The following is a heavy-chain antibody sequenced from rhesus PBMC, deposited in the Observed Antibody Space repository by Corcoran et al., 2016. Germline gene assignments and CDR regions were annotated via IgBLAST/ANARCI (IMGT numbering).Heavy chain of an antibody. CDR3: ARSGYSSSIDY. Sequence: QVQLQESGPGLVKPSETLSLTCAVSGGSVSSSNWWSWIRQPPWKGLEWIRYISGSSGSTYYNPSLKSRVTISTDPSKNQFSLKLSSVTAADTAVYYCARSGYSSSIDYWGQGVLVTVSS. D-gene: IGHD5-24*01. J-gene: IGHJ4*01. CDR1: GGSVSSSNW. CDR2: ISGSSGST. V-gene: IGHV4-65*01.